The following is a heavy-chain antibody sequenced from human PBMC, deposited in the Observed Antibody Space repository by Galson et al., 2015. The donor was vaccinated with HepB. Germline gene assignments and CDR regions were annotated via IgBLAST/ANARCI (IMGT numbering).Heavy chain of an antibody. J-gene: IGHJ6*02. Sequence: SLRLSCAASGFTFSSYWMSWVRQAPGKGLEWVANIKQDGSEKYYVDSVKGRFTISRDNAKNSLYLQMNSLRAEDTAVYYCARDRGYCSSTSCYIAPSYYYYYGMDVWGQGTTVTVSS. CDR1: GFTFSSYW. CDR3: ARDRGYCSSTSCYIAPSYYYYYGMDV. D-gene: IGHD2-2*02. V-gene: IGHV3-7*01. CDR2: IKQDGSEK.